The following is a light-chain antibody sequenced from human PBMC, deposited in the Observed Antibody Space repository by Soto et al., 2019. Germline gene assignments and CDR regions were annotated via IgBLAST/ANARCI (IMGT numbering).Light chain of an antibody. CDR1: SSNIGAGYD. Sequence: QSVLTQPPSVSGAPGQRVTISCTGSSSNIGAGYDVHWYQQLPGTAPKLLVSGNTNRPSGVPDRFSGSKSGNSASLAITGLQAEDEADNYCQSFDSSLSGWVFGGGTKLTVL. CDR3: QSFDSSLSGWV. V-gene: IGLV1-40*01. J-gene: IGLJ3*02. CDR2: GNT.